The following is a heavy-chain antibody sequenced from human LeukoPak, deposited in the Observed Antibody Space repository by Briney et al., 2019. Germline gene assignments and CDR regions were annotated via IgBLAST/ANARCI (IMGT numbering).Heavy chain of an antibody. CDR2: IYYSGST. Sequence: SETLSPTCTVSGGSISSYYWSWIRQPPGKGLEWIGYIYYSGSTNYNPSLKSRVTISVDTYKNQFSLKLSSVTAADTAVYYCARDVDGYNALDYWGQGTLVTVSS. J-gene: IGHJ4*02. D-gene: IGHD5-24*01. CDR3: ARDVDGYNALDY. V-gene: IGHV4-59*01. CDR1: GGSISSYY.